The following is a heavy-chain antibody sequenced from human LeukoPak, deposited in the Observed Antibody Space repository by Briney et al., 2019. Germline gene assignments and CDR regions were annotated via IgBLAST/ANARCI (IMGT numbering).Heavy chain of an antibody. J-gene: IGHJ4*02. D-gene: IGHD3-22*01. Sequence: GRSLRLSCAASGFTFSSYGMHWVRQAPGKGLEWVAVIWYDGSNKYYADSVKGRFTISRDNSKNTLYLQMNSLRAEDTAVYYCARDYSVVVTTLGYWGQGTLVTVSS. CDR3: ARDYSVVVTTLGY. CDR2: IWYDGSNK. V-gene: IGHV3-33*01. CDR1: GFTFSSYG.